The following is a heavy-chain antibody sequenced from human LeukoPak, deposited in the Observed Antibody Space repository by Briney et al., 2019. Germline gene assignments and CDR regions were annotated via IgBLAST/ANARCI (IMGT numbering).Heavy chain of an antibody. CDR1: GYTLTELS. J-gene: IGHJ5*02. V-gene: IGHV1-24*01. Sequence: ASVKVSCKVSGYTLTELSMHWVRQAPGKGLEWMGGFDPEDGETIYAQKFQGRVTMTEDTSTDTAYMELGSLRSEDTAVYYCATDLGSGDGIDPWGQGTLVTVSS. D-gene: IGHD3-10*02. CDR2: FDPEDGET. CDR3: ATDLGSGDGIDP.